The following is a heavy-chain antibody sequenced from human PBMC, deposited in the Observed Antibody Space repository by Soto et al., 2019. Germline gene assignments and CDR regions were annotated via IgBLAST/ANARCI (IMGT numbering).Heavy chain of an antibody. CDR3: ARGEWNDYYFDY. CDR2: ISSSSSYI. V-gene: IGHV3-21*01. D-gene: IGHD1-1*01. Sequence: EVQLGESGGGLVKPGGSLRLSCAASGFTFSSYSMNWVRQAPVKGLEWVSSISSSSSYIYYADSVKARFTISRDNAKNSLYLQMNSLRAEDTAVYYCARGEWNDYYFDYWGQGTLVTVS. J-gene: IGHJ4*02. CDR1: GFTFSSYS.